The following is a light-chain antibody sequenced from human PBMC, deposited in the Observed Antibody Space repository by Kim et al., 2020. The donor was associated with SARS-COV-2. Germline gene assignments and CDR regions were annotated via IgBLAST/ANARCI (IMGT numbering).Light chain of an antibody. CDR3: QAWDSSTHVV. Sequence: VSPGQTASITCSGDKLGDKYARWYQQKPGQSPVLVIYQDSKRPSGIPERFSGSNSGNTATLTISGTQAMDEADYYCQAWDSSTHVVFGGGTQLTVL. V-gene: IGLV3-1*01. J-gene: IGLJ2*01. CDR2: QDS. CDR1: KLGDKY.